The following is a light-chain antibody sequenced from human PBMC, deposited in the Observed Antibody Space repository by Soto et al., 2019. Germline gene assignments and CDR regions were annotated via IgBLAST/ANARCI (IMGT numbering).Light chain of an antibody. CDR1: SGHSSYA. Sequence: QSVLTQSPSASASLGASVKLTCTLSSGHSSYAIAWHQQQPEKGPRYLMRVNSDGRHIKGDGIPDRFSGSSSGAERYLTISSLQSEEEADYYCQTWGTGTVVFGGGTKLTVL. CDR3: QTWGTGTVV. J-gene: IGLJ2*01. CDR2: VNSDGRH. V-gene: IGLV4-69*01.